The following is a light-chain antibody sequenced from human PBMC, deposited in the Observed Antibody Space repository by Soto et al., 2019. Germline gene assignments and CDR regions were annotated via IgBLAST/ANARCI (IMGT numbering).Light chain of an antibody. J-gene: IGKJ2*01. V-gene: IGKV4-1*01. CDR3: QQYYSSPVT. CDR1: QNVLYSSNNKNY. CDR2: WAS. Sequence: DIVLTQSPDSLAVSLGERATINCKSSQNVLYSSNNKNYLAWYQHKVGQPPKLLIYWASTRESGVPDRFSGSGSGTEFTRTISSLQAEDVAVYYCQQYYSSPVTFGQGTKLEI.